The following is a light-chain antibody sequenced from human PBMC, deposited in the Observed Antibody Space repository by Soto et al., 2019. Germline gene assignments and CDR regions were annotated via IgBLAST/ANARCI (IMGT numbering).Light chain of an antibody. V-gene: IGLV2-14*03. CDR1: SSDIGGYNY. J-gene: IGLJ2*01. Sequence: QSALTQPASVSGSPGQSITISCTGTSSDIGGYNYVSWYQQHPGKAPKLMIYDVIHRPSGVSNRFSGSKSGNTASLTISGLQAEDEAHYYCSSYISSNTQIFGGGPKLTVL. CDR2: DVI. CDR3: SSYISSNTQI.